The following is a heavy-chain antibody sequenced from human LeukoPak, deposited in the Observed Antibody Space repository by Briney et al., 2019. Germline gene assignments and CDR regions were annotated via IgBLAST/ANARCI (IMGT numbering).Heavy chain of an antibody. CDR3: ASSIAAAGTSFDY. Sequence: GESLKISCKGSGYSFTSYWIGCVRPMPGKGLEWMGIIYPGDSDTRYSPSFQGQVTISADKSISTAYLQWSSLKASDTAMYYCASSIAAAGTSFDYWGQGTLVTVSS. D-gene: IGHD6-13*01. CDR2: IYPGDSDT. J-gene: IGHJ4*02. CDR1: GYSFTSYW. V-gene: IGHV5-51*01.